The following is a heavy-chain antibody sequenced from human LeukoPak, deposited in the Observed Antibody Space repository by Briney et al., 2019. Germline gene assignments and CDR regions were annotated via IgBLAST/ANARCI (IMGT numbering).Heavy chain of an antibody. D-gene: IGHD5-12*01. CDR2: INHSGST. Sequence: SETLSLTCSVYGGSFSGYYWSWIRQPPGKGLEWIGEINHSGSTNYNPSLESRVTISVDTSKNQFSLKLSSVTAADTAVYYCARGAYGGYSYYFDYWGQGTLVTVSS. CDR1: GGSFSGYY. V-gene: IGHV4-34*01. CDR3: ARGAYGGYSYYFDY. J-gene: IGHJ4*02.